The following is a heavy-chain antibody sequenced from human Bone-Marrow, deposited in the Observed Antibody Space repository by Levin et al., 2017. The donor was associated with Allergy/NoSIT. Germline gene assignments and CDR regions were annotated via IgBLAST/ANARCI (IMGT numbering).Heavy chain of an antibody. V-gene: IGHV3-48*03. D-gene: IGHD3-10*01. CDR3: TRDEFPGEIDVFDI. Sequence: GGSLRLSCAASGFTFSGYEMNWVRQAPGKGLEWVSYISSSGSTIYYADSVKGRFTISRDNAESSLFLQMNSLRAEDTAVYYCTRDEFPGEIDVFDIWGQGTMVTVSS. CDR1: GFTFSGYE. CDR2: ISSSGSTI. J-gene: IGHJ3*02.